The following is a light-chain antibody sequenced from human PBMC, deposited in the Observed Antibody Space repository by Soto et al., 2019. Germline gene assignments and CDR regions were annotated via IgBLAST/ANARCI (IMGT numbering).Light chain of an antibody. CDR3: SSYAGSSNV. V-gene: IGLV2-8*01. CDR2: EVS. CDR1: ISDVGGYNY. J-gene: IGLJ1*01. Sequence: SLRTLPPYPSGPSGQSVAISCTGAISDVGGYNYVSWYQQHPGKAPKLMIYEVSTRPSGVPDRFSGYKSGNTASLTVSGLHAEHGADYYCSSYAGSSNVFGTGTKVTVL.